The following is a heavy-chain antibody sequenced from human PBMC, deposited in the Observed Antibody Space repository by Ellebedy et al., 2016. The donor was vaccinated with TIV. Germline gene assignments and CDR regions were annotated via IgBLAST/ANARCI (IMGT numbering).Heavy chain of an antibody. CDR3: ARDYYGSGFDY. CDR1: GYTFTSYD. J-gene: IGHJ4*02. D-gene: IGHD3-10*01. CDR2: MNPNSGNT. Sequence: ASVKVSCXASGYTFTSYDINWVRQATGQGLEWMGWMNPNSGNTGYAQKFQGRVTMTRNTSISTAYMELSRLRSDDTAVYYCARDYYGSGFDYWGQGTLVTVSS. V-gene: IGHV1-8*01.